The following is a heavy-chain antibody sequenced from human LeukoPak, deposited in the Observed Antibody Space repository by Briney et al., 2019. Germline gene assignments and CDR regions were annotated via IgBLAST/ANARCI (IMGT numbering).Heavy chain of an antibody. J-gene: IGHJ4*02. CDR2: IYTSGST. D-gene: IGHD6-6*01. Sequence: SETLSLTCTVSGGSISSGSYYWSWIRQPAGKGLEWVGRIYTSGSTNYNPSLKSRVTISVDTSKNQFSLKLSSVTAADTAVYYCARGGRPIFDYWGQGTLVTVSS. CDR1: GGSISSGSYY. V-gene: IGHV4-61*02. CDR3: ARGGRPIFDY.